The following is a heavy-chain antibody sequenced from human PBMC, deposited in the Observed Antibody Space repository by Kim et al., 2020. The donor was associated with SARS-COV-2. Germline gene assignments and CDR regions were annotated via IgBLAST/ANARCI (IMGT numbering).Heavy chain of an antibody. J-gene: IGHJ5*02. CDR2: INHSGST. CDR3: ARGRGYCSGGSCYRPAAAGNNWFDP. CDR1: GGSFSGYY. Sequence: SETLSLTCAVYGGSFSGYYWSWIRQPPGKGLEWIGEINHSGSTNYNPSLKSRVTISVDTSKNQFSLKLSSVTAADTAVYYCARGRGYCSGGSCYRPAAAGNNWFDPWGQGTLVTVSS. D-gene: IGHD2-15*01. V-gene: IGHV4-34*01.